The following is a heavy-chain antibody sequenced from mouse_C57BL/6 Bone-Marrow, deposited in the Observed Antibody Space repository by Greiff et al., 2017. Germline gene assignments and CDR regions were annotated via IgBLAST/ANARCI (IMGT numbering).Heavy chain of an antibody. V-gene: IGHV5-9-1*02. J-gene: IGHJ2*01. Sequence: DVMLVESGEGLVKPGGSLKLSCAASGFTFSSYAMSWVRQTPEKRLEWVAYISSGGDYIYYADTVKGRFTISRDNARNTLYLQMSSLKSEDTAMYYCTRALTLYYFDYWGQGTTLTVSS. CDR3: TRALTLYYFDY. D-gene: IGHD4-1*01. CDR2: ISSGGDYI. CDR1: GFTFSSYA.